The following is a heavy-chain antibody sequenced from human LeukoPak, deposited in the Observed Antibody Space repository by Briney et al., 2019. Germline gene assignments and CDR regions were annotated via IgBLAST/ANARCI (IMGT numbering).Heavy chain of an antibody. J-gene: IGHJ4*02. CDR1: GYTFTSYG. D-gene: IGHD3-16*01. CDR3: AKDLGGGGGSVFDS. V-gene: IGHV1-18*01. CDR2: ISAYNGNT. Sequence: ASVKVSCKASGYTFTSYGISWVRQAPGQGLEWMRWISAYNGNTNYAQKLQGRVTMTTDTSTSTAYMELRSLRSDDTAVYYCAKDLGGGGGSVFDSWGQGTLVTVSS.